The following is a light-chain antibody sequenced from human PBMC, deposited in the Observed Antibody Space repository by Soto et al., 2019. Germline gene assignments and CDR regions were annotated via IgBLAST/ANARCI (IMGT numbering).Light chain of an antibody. J-gene: IGLJ2*01. CDR1: SSNIGAGYD. CDR3: QSYDSSLSRV. Sequence: QPVLTQPPSVSGAPGQRVTISCTGSSSNIGAGYDVHWYQQLPGTAPKLLIYGNSNRPSGVPDRFSGSKSGTSASLAITGLQVEDEADYYGQSYDSSLSRVFGGGTKLTVL. V-gene: IGLV1-40*01. CDR2: GNS.